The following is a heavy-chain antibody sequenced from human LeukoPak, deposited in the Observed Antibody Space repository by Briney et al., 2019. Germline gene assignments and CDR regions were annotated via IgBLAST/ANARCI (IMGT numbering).Heavy chain of an antibody. D-gene: IGHD1-26*01. CDR3: AKDLGVVGATCFDY. V-gene: IGHV3-23*01. Sequence: ISSSSSTIYYADSVKGRFTISRDNSKNTLYLQMNSLRAEDTAVYYCAKDLGVVGATCFDYWGQGTLVTVSS. J-gene: IGHJ4*02. CDR2: ISSSSSTI.